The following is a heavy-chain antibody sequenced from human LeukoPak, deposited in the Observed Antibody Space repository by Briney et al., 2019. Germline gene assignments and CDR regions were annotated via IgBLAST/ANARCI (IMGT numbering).Heavy chain of an antibody. CDR1: GFTFDDYA. J-gene: IGHJ6*03. V-gene: IGHV3-43D*04. CDR3: AKDGVVVVPAAIGYYYYYYMDV. Sequence: GGSLRLSCAASGFTFDDYAMHWVRQAPGKGLEWVSLISWDGGSTYYADSVKGRFTISIGNSKNSLYLQMNSLRAEDTALYYCAKDGVVVVPAAIGYYYYYYMDVWGKGTTVTVSS. CDR2: ISWDGGST. D-gene: IGHD2-2*02.